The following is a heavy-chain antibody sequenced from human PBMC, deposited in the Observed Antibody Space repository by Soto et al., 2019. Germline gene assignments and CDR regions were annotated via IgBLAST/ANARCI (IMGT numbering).Heavy chain of an antibody. CDR1: GFTFSSYA. D-gene: IGHD3-10*01. J-gene: IGHJ4*02. CDR3: ARGRTKSMVRGVIITPNFDF. CDR2: ISSSGGST. Sequence: EVQLLESGGGLVQPGGSLRLSCAASGFTFSSYAMSWVRQAPGKGLGWVSGISSSGGSTYYADSVKGRFTISRDNSKSTLYLQMNTLRAEDTAVYYCARGRTKSMVRGVIITPNFDFWGQGTLVTVSS. V-gene: IGHV3-23*01.